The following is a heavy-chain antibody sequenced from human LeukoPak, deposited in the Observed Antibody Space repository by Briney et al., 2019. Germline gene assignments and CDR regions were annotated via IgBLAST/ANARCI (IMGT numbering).Heavy chain of an antibody. CDR3: ARELPAILLWFGELLFGWFDP. CDR1: GFTFSLYW. V-gene: IGHV3-7*01. D-gene: IGHD3-10*01. Sequence: GGSLRLSCAASGFTFSLYWMTWVRQSPGKGLEWVADINPDGSQKYSVDSVKGRFTISRDNAKNTLYLQMNSLRAEDTAVYYCARELPAILLWFGELLFGWFDPWGQGTLVTVSS. CDR2: INPDGSQK. J-gene: IGHJ5*02.